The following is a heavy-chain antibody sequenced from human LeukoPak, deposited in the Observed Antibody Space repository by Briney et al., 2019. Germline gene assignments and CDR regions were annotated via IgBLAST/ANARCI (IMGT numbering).Heavy chain of an antibody. V-gene: IGHV3-33*06. Sequence: GRSLRLSCAASGFTLSSYGMHWVRQAPGKGLEWAAVIWYDGSNKYYADSVKGRFTISRDNPKNTLYLQMNSLRAEDTAVYYCAKSSAGGIGVDYWGQGTLVTVSS. D-gene: IGHD6-13*01. CDR3: AKSSAGGIGVDY. J-gene: IGHJ4*02. CDR2: IWYDGSNK. CDR1: GFTLSSYG.